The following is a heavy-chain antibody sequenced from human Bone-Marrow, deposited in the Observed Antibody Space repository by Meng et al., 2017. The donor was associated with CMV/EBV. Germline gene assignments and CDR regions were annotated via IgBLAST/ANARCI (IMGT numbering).Heavy chain of an antibody. J-gene: IGHJ6*01. CDR1: GFTFSSYS. V-gene: IGHV3-21*01. CDR3: ARDYGEYLGAVHYYYGMDV. CDR2: ISSSSSYI. D-gene: IGHD3-10*01. Sequence: GESLKISCAASGFTFSSYSMNWVRQAPGKGLEWVSSISSSSSYIYYADSVKGRFTISRDNAKKSLYLQMNSLRAEDTAVYYCARDYGEYLGAVHYYYGMDVWGQGTTVTGSS.